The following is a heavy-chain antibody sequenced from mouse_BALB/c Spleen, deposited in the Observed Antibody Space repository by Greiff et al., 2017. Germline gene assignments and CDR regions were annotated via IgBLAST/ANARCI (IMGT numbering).Heavy chain of an antibody. J-gene: IGHJ2*01. V-gene: IGHV1S81*02. Sequence: VQLQQPGAELVKPGASVKLSCKASGYTFTSYWMHWVKQRPGQGLEWIGEINPSNGRTNYNEKFKSKATLTVDKSSSTAYMQLSSLTSEDSAVYYCARSCKDYGGQGTTLTVSS. CDR2: INPSNGRT. CDR3: ARSCKDY. CDR1: GYTFTSYW. D-gene: IGHD6-1*01.